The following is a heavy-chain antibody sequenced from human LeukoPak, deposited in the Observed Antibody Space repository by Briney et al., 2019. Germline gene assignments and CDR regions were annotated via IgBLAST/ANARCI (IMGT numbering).Heavy chain of an antibody. D-gene: IGHD3-3*01. V-gene: IGHV3-23*01. Sequence: GGSLRLSCAASGFTFSSYAMSWVRQAPGKGLEWVSAISGSGGSTYYADSVKGRFTISRDNSKNTLYLQMNSLRAEDTAVYYCAKDLVITIFGVVSAFDYWGRGTLVTVSS. CDR1: GFTFSSYA. J-gene: IGHJ4*02. CDR2: ISGSGGST. CDR3: AKDLVITIFGVVSAFDY.